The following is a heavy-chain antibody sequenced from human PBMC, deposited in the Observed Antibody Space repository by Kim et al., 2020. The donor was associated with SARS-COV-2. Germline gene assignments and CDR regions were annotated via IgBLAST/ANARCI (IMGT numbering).Heavy chain of an antibody. J-gene: IGHJ4*02. V-gene: IGHV5-51*01. D-gene: IGHD2-8*01. CDR3: ARPREGLISFYDY. Sequence: RDGPTFQGRVTISADKSISTAYLQWSSLKASDTAIYYCARPREGLISFYDYWGQGTLVTVSS.